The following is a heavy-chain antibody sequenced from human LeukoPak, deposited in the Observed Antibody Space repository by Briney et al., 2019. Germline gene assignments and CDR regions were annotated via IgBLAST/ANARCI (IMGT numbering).Heavy chain of an antibody. J-gene: IGHJ4*02. V-gene: IGHV3-72*01. CDR1: GFTFSDHY. D-gene: IGHD2-8*01. CDR3: ARGFNGFDQ. Sequence: PGGSLRLSCAASGFTFSDHYMDWVRQAPGKGLEWVGRSRNKANSYTTEYAASVKGRFTISRDGSKNSLYLQMNSLNIEDTAVYYCARGFNGFDQWGQGTLVTVLS. CDR2: SRNKANSYTT.